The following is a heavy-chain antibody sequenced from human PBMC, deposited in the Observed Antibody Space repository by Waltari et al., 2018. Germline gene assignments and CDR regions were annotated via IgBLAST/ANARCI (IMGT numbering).Heavy chain of an antibody. CDR3: ASYEAYCGGDCYSLGGGDAFDI. V-gene: IGHV3-21*01. D-gene: IGHD2-21*02. Sequence: EVQLVESGGGLVKPGGSLRLSGAASGFTFSSYSMNWVRQAPGKGLEWVPSISSSSSYIYYADSVKCRCTISRDNAKNSLYLQMNSLRAEDTAVYYCASYEAYCGGDCYSLGGGDAFDIWGQGTMVTVSS. CDR1: GFTFSSYS. J-gene: IGHJ3*02. CDR2: ISSSSSYI.